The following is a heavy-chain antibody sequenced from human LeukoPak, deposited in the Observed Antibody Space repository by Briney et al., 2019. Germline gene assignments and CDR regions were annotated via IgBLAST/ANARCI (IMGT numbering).Heavy chain of an antibody. D-gene: IGHD3-3*01. V-gene: IGHV4-34*01. Sequence: SETLSLTCAVYGGSFSGYYWTWIRQPPGRGLEWIGEINHSGSTNYNPSLKSRVTISVDTSKSQFSLKLNSVTAADTASYYCARLTLTGVAGRGWFDAWGQGILVIVSS. CDR3: ARLTLTGVAGRGWFDA. CDR1: GGSFSGYY. CDR2: INHSGST. J-gene: IGHJ5*02.